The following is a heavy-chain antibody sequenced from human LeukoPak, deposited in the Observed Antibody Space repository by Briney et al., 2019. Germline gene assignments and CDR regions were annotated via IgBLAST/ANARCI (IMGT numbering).Heavy chain of an antibody. V-gene: IGHV3-30*02. CDR2: IRDDGSNK. J-gene: IGHJ5*02. D-gene: IGHD3/OR15-3a*01. Sequence: PGGSLRLSCTASGFTFSSDGMHWVRQAPGKGLEGVAFIRDDGSNKYYADSVKGRITISRDKSKNTLYLQVNRLRVDDTAVYYCAKGGLGIGSWFDPSGRGTLVTVSS. CDR3: AKGGLGIGSWFDP. CDR1: GFTFSSDG.